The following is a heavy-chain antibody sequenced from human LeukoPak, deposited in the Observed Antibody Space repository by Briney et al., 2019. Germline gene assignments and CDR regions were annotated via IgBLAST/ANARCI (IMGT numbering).Heavy chain of an antibody. J-gene: IGHJ4*02. CDR3: ARGPYSSGFDY. Sequence: PGGSLRLSCAASGFTFSNAWMNWVRQAPGKGLEWVAVISYDGSNKYYADSVKGRFTISRDNSKNTLYLQMNSLRAEDTAVYYCARGPYSSGFDYWGQGTLVTVSS. V-gene: IGHV3-30*03. CDR1: GFTFSNAW. D-gene: IGHD6-19*01. CDR2: ISYDGSNK.